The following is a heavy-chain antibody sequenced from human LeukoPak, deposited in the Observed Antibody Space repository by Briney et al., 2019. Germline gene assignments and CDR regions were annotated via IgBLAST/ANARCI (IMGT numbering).Heavy chain of an antibody. D-gene: IGHD3-22*01. V-gene: IGHV1-18*01. Sequence: ASVKVSCKASGYTLTSYGISWVRQAPGQGLEWMGWISAYNGNTNYAQKLQGRVTMTTDTSTSTAYMELRSLRSDDTAVYYCARTSYYDSSGYWYDYWGQGTLVTVSS. J-gene: IGHJ4*02. CDR3: ARTSYYDSSGYWYDY. CDR1: GYTLTSYG. CDR2: ISAYNGNT.